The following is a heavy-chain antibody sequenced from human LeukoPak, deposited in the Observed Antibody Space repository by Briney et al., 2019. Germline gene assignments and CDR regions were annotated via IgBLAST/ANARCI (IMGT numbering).Heavy chain of an antibody. D-gene: IGHD5-24*01. CDR1: GFTFSSYA. CDR3: AKRGMTTIKEGFDY. J-gene: IGHJ4*02. Sequence: GGSLRLSCAASGFTFSSYAMSWVRQAPGTGLEWVSAISDSGRSTYYADSVKGRFTISRGNSRNTLYLQMNSLRAEDTAVYYCAKRGMTTIKEGFDYWGQGTLVTVSP. CDR2: ISDSGRST. V-gene: IGHV3-23*01.